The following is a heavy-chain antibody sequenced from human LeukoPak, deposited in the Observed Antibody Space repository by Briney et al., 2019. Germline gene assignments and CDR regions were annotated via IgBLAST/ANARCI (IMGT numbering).Heavy chain of an antibody. CDR2: IRQDESEK. V-gene: IGHV3-7*01. CDR3: ARSLGCSSSSCYMDY. J-gene: IGHJ4*02. CDR1: GFTFTTYW. D-gene: IGHD2-2*02. Sequence: GGSLRLSCAASGFTFTTYWMSWVRQAPGKGLEWVANIRQDESEKYYVDSVKGRFTISRDNTKKSLYLQMNSLRAEDTAVYYCARSLGCSSSSCYMDYWGQGTLVTVSS.